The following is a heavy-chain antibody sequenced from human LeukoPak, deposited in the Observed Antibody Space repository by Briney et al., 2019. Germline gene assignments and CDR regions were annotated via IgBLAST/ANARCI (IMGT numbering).Heavy chain of an antibody. J-gene: IGHJ3*02. CDR1: GGSISSSSYF. CDR2: IHYSGST. CDR3: ARVWAVVVTATHAFDI. D-gene: IGHD2-21*02. V-gene: IGHV4-39*07. Sequence: ASETLSLTCTVSGGSISSSSYFWGWIHQPPGKGLEWIGSIHYSGSTYYNPSLKSRVTISVDTSKNQFSLKLSSVTAADTAVYYCARVWAVVVTATHAFDIWGQGTMVTVSS.